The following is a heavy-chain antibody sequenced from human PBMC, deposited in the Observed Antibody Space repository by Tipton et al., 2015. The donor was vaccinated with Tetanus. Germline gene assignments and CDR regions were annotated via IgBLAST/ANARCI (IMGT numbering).Heavy chain of an antibody. CDR1: GGSFSGHY. Sequence: TLSLTCAVSGGSFSGHYWSWIRQPPGEGLEWIGEINPSGGASYNPSLKSRVTISVDTSKNQFSLKLTSVTAADTAVYYCAGPVKQWLVPVDSWGQGTLVTVSS. CDR3: AGPVKQWLVPVDS. V-gene: IGHV4-34*01. D-gene: IGHD6-19*01. J-gene: IGHJ4*02. CDR2: INPSGGA.